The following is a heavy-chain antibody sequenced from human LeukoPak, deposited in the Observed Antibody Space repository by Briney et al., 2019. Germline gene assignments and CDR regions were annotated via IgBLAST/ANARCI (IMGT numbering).Heavy chain of an antibody. V-gene: IGHV3-23*01. CDR3: AKLPSAHYYDSSGSDYFDY. J-gene: IGHJ4*02. D-gene: IGHD3-22*01. CDR1: GFTFSSYA. CDR2: ISGSGGST. Sequence: GGSLRLSCAASGFTFSSYAMSWVRQAPGKGLEWVSAISGSGGSTYYADSVKGRFTTSRDNSKNTLYLQMNSLRAEDTAVYYCAKLPSAHYYDSSGSDYFDYWGQGTLVTVSS.